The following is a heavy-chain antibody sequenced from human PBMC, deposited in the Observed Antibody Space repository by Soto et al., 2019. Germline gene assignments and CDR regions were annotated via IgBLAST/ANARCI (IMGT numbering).Heavy chain of an antibody. CDR2: IYNSGST. D-gene: IGHD6-19*01. CDR3: ARKYGIPVAGTFDY. CDR1: GYSVSDSNW. V-gene: IGHV4-28*01. Sequence: PSETLSLTCAVSGYSVSDSNWWCWIRQPPGKGLEWMGHIYNSGSTYYKSSLKGRVTMSIDTSKNQFSLRLYSVTAVDTAVYYCARKYGIPVAGTFDYWGQGILVTVSS. J-gene: IGHJ4*02.